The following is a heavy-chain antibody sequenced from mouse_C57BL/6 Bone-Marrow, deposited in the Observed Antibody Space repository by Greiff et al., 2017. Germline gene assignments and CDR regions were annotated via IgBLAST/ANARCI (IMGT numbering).Heavy chain of an antibody. V-gene: IGHV1-18*01. Sequence: EVQLQQSGPELVKPGASVMIPCKASGYTFTDYNLDWVQQSHGKSLECTGDINPNNGGTISNQKFKGKATLTVDKSSSTAYMELRSLTSEDTTVYYCARKEGYYSVAMDYWGQGTSGTVSS. D-gene: IGHD1-1*01. CDR1: GYTFTDYN. CDR2: INPNNGGT. CDR3: ARKEGYYSVAMDY. J-gene: IGHJ4*01.